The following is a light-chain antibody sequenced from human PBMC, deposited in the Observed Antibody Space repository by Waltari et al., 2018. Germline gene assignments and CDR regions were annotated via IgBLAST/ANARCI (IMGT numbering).Light chain of an antibody. CDR3: QQYATSRT. Sequence: EIVLTQSPGTLSLSQGERATRSCRASQSVSSAYLAWYQQRPGQAPRLLIYGGSSRATGIPDRFSGSGSGTDFTLTISRLESEDFAVYYCQQYATSRTFGQGTKVEIK. CDR2: GGS. CDR1: QSVSSAY. J-gene: IGKJ1*01. V-gene: IGKV3-20*01.